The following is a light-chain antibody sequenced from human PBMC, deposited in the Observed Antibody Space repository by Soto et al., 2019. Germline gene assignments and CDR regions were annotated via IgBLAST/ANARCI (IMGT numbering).Light chain of an antibody. J-gene: IGKJ3*01. CDR1: QSVSSNY. Sequence: ELGLTQSPGTLSLSPGEIATLSCRASQSVSSNYFAWYQQKPGQAPMLLIFGASSRATGIPRRFSGHGSGTNFTLTISRLEPEDFAVYYCQHYCLSPFTFGPGTKVDVK. CDR3: QHYCLSPFT. CDR2: GAS. V-gene: IGKV3-20*01.